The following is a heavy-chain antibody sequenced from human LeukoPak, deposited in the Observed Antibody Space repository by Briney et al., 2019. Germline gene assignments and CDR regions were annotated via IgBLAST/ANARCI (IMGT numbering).Heavy chain of an antibody. J-gene: IGHJ4*02. Sequence: SETLSLTCTVSGGSISSSSYYWGWIRQPPGKGLEWIGSIYYSGSTYYNPSLKSRVTMSVDTSKNQFSLKLRSVTAADTAVYYCASSQGYCRGGRCTDYWGQGTLVSVSS. V-gene: IGHV4-39*07. CDR2: IYYSGST. CDR1: GGSISSSSYY. CDR3: ASSQGYCRGGRCTDY. D-gene: IGHD2-15*01.